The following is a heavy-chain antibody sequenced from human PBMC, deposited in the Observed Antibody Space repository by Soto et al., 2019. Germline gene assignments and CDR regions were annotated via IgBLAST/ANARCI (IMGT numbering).Heavy chain of an antibody. CDR2: INAGNGNT. D-gene: IGHD1-26*01. CDR3: ARGVGGSYSQFDY. V-gene: IGHV1-3*01. J-gene: IGHJ4*02. CDR1: GYTFTRYG. Sequence: QVQLVQSGAEVKKPGASVKVSCKASGYTFTRYGMHWVRQAPGQRPEWMGWINAGNGNTKDSQKFQARVTITRDTSASTAYMELNSLRSEDTAVYYCARGVGGSYSQFDYWGQGTLVTVSS.